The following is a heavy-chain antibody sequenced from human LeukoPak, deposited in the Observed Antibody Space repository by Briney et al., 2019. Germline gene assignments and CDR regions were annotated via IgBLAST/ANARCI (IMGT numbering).Heavy chain of an antibody. J-gene: IGHJ6*02. CDR2: IIPIFGTA. Sequence: SVKVSCKASGGTFSSYAIGWVRQAPGQGLEWMGGIIPIFGTANYAQKFQGRVTITADESTSTAYMELSSLRSEDTAVYYCARGGYYDFWSGYNERSGMDVWGQGTTVTVSS. CDR3: ARGGYYDFWSGYNERSGMDV. CDR1: GGTFSSYA. D-gene: IGHD3-3*01. V-gene: IGHV1-69*13.